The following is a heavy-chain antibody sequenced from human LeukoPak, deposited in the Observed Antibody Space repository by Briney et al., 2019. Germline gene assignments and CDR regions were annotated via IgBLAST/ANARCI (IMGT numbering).Heavy chain of an antibody. Sequence: ASVKVSCRASGYTFTGYYMHWVRQAPGQGLEWMGCITPKSGGTHYAQKFQGRVTMTRDTSISTAYMELSRLRSDDTAVYYCARDQEVLRYFDSPGGMDVWGQGTTVTVSS. CDR3: ARDQEVLRYFDSPGGMDV. V-gene: IGHV1-2*02. D-gene: IGHD3-9*01. CDR2: ITPKSGGT. J-gene: IGHJ6*02. CDR1: GYTFTGYY.